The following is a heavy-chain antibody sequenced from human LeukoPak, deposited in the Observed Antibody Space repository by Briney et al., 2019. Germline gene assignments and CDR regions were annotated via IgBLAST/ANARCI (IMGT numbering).Heavy chain of an antibody. V-gene: IGHV4-39*01. CDR1: GGSISSSSYY. Sequence: KPSETLSLTCTVSGGSISSSSYYWGWIRQPPGKGLEWTGSIYYSGSTYYNPPLKSRVTISVDTSKNQFSLKLSSVTAADTAVYYCARQGGSVLHYSDYWGQGTLVTVSS. D-gene: IGHD5-12*01. J-gene: IGHJ4*02. CDR2: IYYSGST. CDR3: ARQGGSVLHYSDY.